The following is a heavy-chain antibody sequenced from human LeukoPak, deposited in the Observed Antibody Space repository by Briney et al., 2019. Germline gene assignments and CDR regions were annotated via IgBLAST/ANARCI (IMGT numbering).Heavy chain of an antibody. D-gene: IGHD3-10*01. Sequence: SETLSLTCTVSGGSVSSYYWIWIRQPPGKGLEGIGYVYNSGNTNYNPSLKSRVTMSVDTSKNQFSLKLSSLTAADTAVYYCARGSSSGYGSGSYYREFDSWGQGTVVTVSS. V-gene: IGHV4-59*02. CDR1: GGSVSSYY. CDR3: ARGSSSGYGSGSYYREFDS. CDR2: VYNSGNT. J-gene: IGHJ4*02.